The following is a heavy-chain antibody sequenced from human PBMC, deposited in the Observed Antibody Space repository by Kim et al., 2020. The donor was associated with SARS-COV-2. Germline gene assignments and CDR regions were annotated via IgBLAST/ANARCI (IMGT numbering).Heavy chain of an antibody. Sequence: GGSLRLSCAASGISVSGYSMSWVRQSPGKGLEWVSIIYADGATFYAGSAWGRFTISRDASKNTVSLQMNSLSAEDTAVYSCSTSQQPNNDDYWGQGTPV. CDR1: GISVSGYS. V-gene: IGHV3-53*01. CDR2: IYADGAT. J-gene: IGHJ4*02. D-gene: IGHD6-13*01. CDR3: STSQQPNNDDY.